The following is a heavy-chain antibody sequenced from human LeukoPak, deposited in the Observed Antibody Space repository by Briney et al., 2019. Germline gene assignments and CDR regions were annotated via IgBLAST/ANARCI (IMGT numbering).Heavy chain of an antibody. CDR3: ARQYGSGSYYPFDY. CDR1: GGSISSSSYY. D-gene: IGHD3-10*01. J-gene: IGHJ4*02. V-gene: IGHV4-39*07. Sequence: PSETLSLTCTVSGGSISSSSYYWGWIRQPPGKGLEWIGSIYYSGSTYYNPSLKSRVTISVDTSKNQFSLKLSSVTAADTAVYYCARQYGSGSYYPFDYWGQGTLVTVSS. CDR2: IYYSGST.